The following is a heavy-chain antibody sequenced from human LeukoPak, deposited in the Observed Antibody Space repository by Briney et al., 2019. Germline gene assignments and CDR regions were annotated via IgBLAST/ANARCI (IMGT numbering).Heavy chain of an antibody. CDR1: GFTFSSYA. V-gene: IGHV3-23*01. CDR3: AKGMGATIVYYYAMDV. J-gene: IGHJ6*02. CDR2: ISGNGERT. D-gene: IGHD1-26*01. Sequence: PGGSLRLSCAASGFTFSSYAMSWVRQAPGKGLEWVSAISGNGERTYYADSEKGRLTISRDNSKNTLYLQMNSLRADDTAVYYCAKGMGATIVYYYAMDVWGQGTTVTVSS.